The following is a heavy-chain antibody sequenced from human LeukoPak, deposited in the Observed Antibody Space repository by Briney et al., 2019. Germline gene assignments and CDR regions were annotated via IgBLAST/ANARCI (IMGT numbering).Heavy chain of an antibody. CDR2: IWYDGSNK. Sequence: GGSLRLSCAASGFTFSSYGMHWVRQAPGKGLEWVAVIWYDGSNKYYADSVKGRFTISRDNSKNTLYLQMNSLRAEDTAVYYCARDGDTAMVTYYMDVWGKGTTVNVFS. CDR3: ARDGDTAMVTYYMDV. J-gene: IGHJ6*03. D-gene: IGHD5-18*01. CDR1: GFTFSSYG. V-gene: IGHV3-33*01.